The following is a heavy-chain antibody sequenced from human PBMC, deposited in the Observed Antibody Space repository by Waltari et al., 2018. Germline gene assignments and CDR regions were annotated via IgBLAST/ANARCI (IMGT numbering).Heavy chain of an antibody. V-gene: IGHV1-58*02. D-gene: IGHD6-19*01. CDR2: IVVGSGNT. CDR3: AAVLIQNSSGWYSDY. CDR1: GFTFTSPA. J-gene: IGHJ4*02. Sequence: QMQLVQSGPEVKKPGTSVKVSCKASGFTFTSPAMQWVRRARGQRLEWIGGIVVGSGNTNYAQKFQERVTITRDMSTSTAYMELSSLRSEDTAVYYCAAVLIQNSSGWYSDYWGQGTLVTVSS.